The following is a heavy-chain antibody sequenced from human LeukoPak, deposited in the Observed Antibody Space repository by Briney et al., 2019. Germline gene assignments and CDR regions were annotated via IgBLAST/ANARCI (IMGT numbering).Heavy chain of an antibody. D-gene: IGHD3-22*01. J-gene: IGHJ5*02. CDR1: GFTFSSYW. V-gene: IGHV3-23*01. CDR2: IRGSGDTT. Sequence: GGFLRLSCAASGFTFSSYWMSWVRQAPGKGLEWVSGIRGSGDTTYYADSVKGRFTISRDNSKNTLYLQMNSLRAEDTAVYYCAKDPHYDSSGYSFDPWGQGTLVTVSS. CDR3: AKDPHYDSSGYSFDP.